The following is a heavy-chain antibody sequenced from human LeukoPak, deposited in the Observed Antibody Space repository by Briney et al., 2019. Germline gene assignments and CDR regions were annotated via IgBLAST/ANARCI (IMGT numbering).Heavy chain of an antibody. CDR3: AKDEAAAGRDYFDY. CDR2: ISGDGGST. V-gene: IGHV3-43*02. D-gene: IGHD6-13*01. CDR1: GFTFYDYA. J-gene: IGHJ4*02. Sequence: GGSLRLSCAASGFTFYDYAMHWVRHAPGKGLEWVSLISGDGGSTYYADSVKGRFTISRDNSKNSLYLQMNSLRTEDTALYYCAKDEAAAGRDYFDYWGQGTLVTVSS.